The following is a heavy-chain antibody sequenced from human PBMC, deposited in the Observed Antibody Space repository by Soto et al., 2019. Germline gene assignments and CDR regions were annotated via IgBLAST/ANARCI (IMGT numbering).Heavy chain of an antibody. J-gene: IGHJ6*02. CDR1: GFTFSSYG. CDR2: ISCSGGNK. V-gene: IGHV3-33*01. Sequence: GGSLRLSCAASGFTFSSYGMHWVRQAPGKGLEWVAAISCSGGNKYYADSVKGRFTISRDNSKNTLYLQMNSLRAVDTDEYYFSTNEGGQLWFAYYYYGMDFWGQGTTVTVSS. CDR3: STNEGGQLWFAYYYYGMDF. D-gene: IGHD5-18*01.